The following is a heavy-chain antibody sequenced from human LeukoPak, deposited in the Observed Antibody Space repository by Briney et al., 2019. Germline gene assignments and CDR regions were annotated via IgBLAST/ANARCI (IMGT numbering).Heavy chain of an antibody. J-gene: IGHJ6*03. D-gene: IGHD6-13*01. CDR3: ARYTAAAAAYYYYYMDV. CDR1: GGSISSSSYY. CDR2: IYYSGST. Sequence: SETLSLTCTVSGGSISSSSYYWGWIRQPPGKGLEWIGSIYYSGSTYYNPSLKSRVTISVDTSKNQFSLKLSSVTAADTAVYYCARYTAAAAAYYYYYMDVWGKGTTVTVSS. V-gene: IGHV4-39*07.